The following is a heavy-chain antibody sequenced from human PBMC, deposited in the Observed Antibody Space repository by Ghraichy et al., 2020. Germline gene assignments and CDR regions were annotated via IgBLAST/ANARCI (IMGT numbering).Heavy chain of an antibody. Sequence: ASVKVSCKASGYSFTNYAIHWVRQAPGQGLEWMGWINEGNGNTNYSQKFQGRVTITRDTSASTAYMELTSLISEDTAMYYCARDYPIGVGGTGWFESWGQGTLVTVSS. D-gene: IGHD6-19*01. J-gene: IGHJ5*01. CDR2: INEGNGNT. V-gene: IGHV1-3*01. CDR1: GYSFTNYA. CDR3: ARDYPIGVGGTGWFES.